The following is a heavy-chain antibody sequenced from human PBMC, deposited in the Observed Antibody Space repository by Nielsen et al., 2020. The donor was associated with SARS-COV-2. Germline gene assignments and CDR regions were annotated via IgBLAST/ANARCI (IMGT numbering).Heavy chain of an antibody. CDR3: AKDIGYSSSENFDY. CDR2: INSDGSST. Sequence: GESLKISCAASGFTFSSYWMHWVRQAPGKGLVWVSRINSDGSSTSYADSVKGRFTISRDNAKNTLYLQMNSLRAEDTALYYCAKDIGYSSSENFDYWGQGTLVTVSS. D-gene: IGHD6-6*01. V-gene: IGHV3-74*01. J-gene: IGHJ4*02. CDR1: GFTFSSYW.